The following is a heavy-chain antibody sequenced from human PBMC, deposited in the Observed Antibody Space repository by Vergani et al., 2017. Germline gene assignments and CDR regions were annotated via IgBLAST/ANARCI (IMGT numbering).Heavy chain of an antibody. V-gene: IGHV4-61*02. Sequence: QVQLQESGPGLVKPSQTLSLTCTVSGFSVSNSDYFWTWIRQPAGKGLEWIGRVMPSGMSNYNPSLESRVTMSVDTSKDHFSRRLDSGTVADTAVYYCARYRLGYVDVLGKGTTVIVSS. D-gene: IGHD3-16*02. CDR1: GFSVSNSDYF. J-gene: IGHJ6*03. CDR3: ARYRLGYVDV. CDR2: VMPSGMS.